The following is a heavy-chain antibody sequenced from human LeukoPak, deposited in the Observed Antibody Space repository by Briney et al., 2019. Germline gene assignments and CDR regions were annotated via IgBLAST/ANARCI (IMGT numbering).Heavy chain of an antibody. D-gene: IGHD3-10*01. V-gene: IGHV1-2*02. CDR2: INPNSGGT. CDR1: GYTFTSYY. J-gene: IGHJ4*02. CDR3: ARMSLWFGELSDY. Sequence: GASVKVSCKASGYTFTSYYMHWVRQAPGQGLEWMGWINPNSGGTNYAQKFQGRVTMTRDTSISTAYMELSRLRSDDTAVYYCARMSLWFGELSDYWGQGTLVTVSS.